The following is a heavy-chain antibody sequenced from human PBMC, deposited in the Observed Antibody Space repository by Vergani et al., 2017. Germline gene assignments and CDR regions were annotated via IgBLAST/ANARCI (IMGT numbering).Heavy chain of an antibody. CDR1: GDTFSSYA. J-gene: IGHJ6*02. CDR2: LIPIFGTP. V-gene: IGHV1-69*12. CDR3: ARAHSDPNYNIFTGPQPYGVGFDV. D-gene: IGHD3-9*01. Sequence: QVHLVQSGAEVKKPGSSVKVSCKASGDTFSSYAISWVRQAPGQGLEWMGGLIPIFGTPNYAQTFQGRVTITAAESTSTVYMELSSLKSDDTAVYYCARAHSDPNYNIFTGPQPYGVGFDVWGQGTMVTVSS.